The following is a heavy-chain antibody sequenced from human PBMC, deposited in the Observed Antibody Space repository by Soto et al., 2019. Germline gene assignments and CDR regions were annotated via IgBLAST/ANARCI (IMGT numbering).Heavy chain of an antibody. D-gene: IGHD6-19*01. CDR1: GFTFSSYG. CDR3: ARSSGWYVGYFDY. CDR2: ISYDGSNK. J-gene: IGHJ4*02. V-gene: IGHV3-30*03. Sequence: QVQLVESGGGVVQPGRSLRLSCAASGFTFSSYGMHWVRQAPGKGLEWVAVISYDGSNKYYADSVKGRFTISRDNSKNTLYLKMNSLRAEDTAVYYCARSSGWYVGYFDYWGQGTLVAVSS.